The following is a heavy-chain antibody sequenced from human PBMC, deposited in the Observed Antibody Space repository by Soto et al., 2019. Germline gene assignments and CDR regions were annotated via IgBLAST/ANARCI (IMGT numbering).Heavy chain of an antibody. V-gene: IGHV3-53*01. J-gene: IGHJ4*01. CDR1: GFTVCSTY. Sequence: PGGSLRLSCAASGFTVCSTYMTWVRQAQGKGLEWVSVIYSGGSTYYADSVKGRFTISRDNSKNTLYLQMNSLRAENPALYCSSRDRRNRNSFDFWGERTLVTVSS. CDR2: IYSGGST. CDR3: SRDRRNRNSFDF. D-gene: IGHD1-1*01.